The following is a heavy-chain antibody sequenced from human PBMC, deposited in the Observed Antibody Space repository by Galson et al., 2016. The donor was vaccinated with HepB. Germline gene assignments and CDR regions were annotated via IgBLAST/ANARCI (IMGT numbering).Heavy chain of an antibody. CDR3: ARAGKWLQAQYFYSMDV. CDR1: GGSVSRGSYY. J-gene: IGHJ6*02. CDR2: IYYTGSS. Sequence: ETLSLTCTVSGGSVSRGSYYWTWLRQSPGKAVEWLGSIYYTGSSNYNPSLKSRVSISRDTSREQISLKLTSVTTGDTAVYFCARAGKWLQAQYFYSMDVWGQGTTVTVSS. D-gene: IGHD3-9*01. V-gene: IGHV4-61*01.